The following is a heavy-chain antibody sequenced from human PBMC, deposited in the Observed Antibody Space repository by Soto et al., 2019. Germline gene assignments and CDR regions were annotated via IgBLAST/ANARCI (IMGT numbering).Heavy chain of an antibody. D-gene: IGHD2-21*01. CDR2: ISAYNGNT. Sequence: QVQLVQSGAEVKKPGASVKVSCKASGYTFTSYGISWVRQAPGQGLEWMGWISAYNGNTNYAQKLQGRVTMTTDTSTSTAYMELRSLRSDDTAVYYCARGITYCGGDCYLPDGYYYMDVWGKGTTVTVSS. CDR1: GYTFTSYG. V-gene: IGHV1-18*01. CDR3: ARGITYCGGDCYLPDGYYYMDV. J-gene: IGHJ6*03.